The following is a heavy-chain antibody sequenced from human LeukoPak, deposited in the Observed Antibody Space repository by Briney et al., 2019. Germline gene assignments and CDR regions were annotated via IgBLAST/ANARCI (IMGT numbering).Heavy chain of an antibody. CDR3: ATDGATYYYDSSGYYQDDY. CDR2: IKKYGSEK. D-gene: IGHD3-22*01. Sequence: PGGSLRLSCAASGFTFSSYWMSWVRQAPGKGLEWVANIKKYGSEKYYVDSVKGRFTISRDNAKTSLYLQMNSLRAEDTAVYYCATDGATYYYDSSGYYQDDYWGQGTLVTVSS. CDR1: GFTFSSYW. J-gene: IGHJ4*02. V-gene: IGHV3-7*01.